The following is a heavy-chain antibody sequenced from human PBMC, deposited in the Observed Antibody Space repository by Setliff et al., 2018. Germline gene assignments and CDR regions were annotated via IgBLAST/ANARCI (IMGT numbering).Heavy chain of an antibody. CDR2: VFFIGGT. J-gene: IGHJ6*02. CDR3: ARGGTSENLYAMDV. D-gene: IGHD3-16*01. CDR1: GGSISSMSYY. Sequence: PSETLSLTCTVSGGSISSMSYYWGWIRQPPGKGLEWIGSVFFIGGTSSNPSLESRVSVSVDSSENQISLKLSSVTAADTAVYYCARGGTSENLYAMDVWGQGTTVTVSS. V-gene: IGHV4-39*07.